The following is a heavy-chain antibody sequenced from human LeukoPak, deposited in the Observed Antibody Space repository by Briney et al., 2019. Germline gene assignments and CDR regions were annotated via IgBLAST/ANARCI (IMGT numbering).Heavy chain of an antibody. Sequence: PGGSLRLSCAASGFTFSIYEMNWVRQAPGKGLEWVSYISSSGSTIYYADSVKGRFTISRDNAKNSLYLQMNSLRAEDTAVYYCARGDYYYDSSGYPGDYWGQGTLVTVSS. CDR2: ISSSGSTI. J-gene: IGHJ4*02. D-gene: IGHD3-22*01. CDR3: ARGDYYYDSSGYPGDY. V-gene: IGHV3-48*03. CDR1: GFTFSIYE.